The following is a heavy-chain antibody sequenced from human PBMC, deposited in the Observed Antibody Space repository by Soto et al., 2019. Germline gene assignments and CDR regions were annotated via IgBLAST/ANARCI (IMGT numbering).Heavy chain of an antibody. Sequence: SETLSLTCAVSGGSISSGGYSWSWIRQPPGKGPEWIGYVHDSGTTYNNPSLESRVAISLDTSKNQFSLKLNSVTAADTAVYYCATRPLAGGWVGVFDYWSQGTLVTVSS. CDR3: ATRPLAGGWVGVFDY. D-gene: IGHD1-26*01. CDR1: GGSISSGGYS. V-gene: IGHV4-61*08. J-gene: IGHJ4*02. CDR2: VHDSGTT.